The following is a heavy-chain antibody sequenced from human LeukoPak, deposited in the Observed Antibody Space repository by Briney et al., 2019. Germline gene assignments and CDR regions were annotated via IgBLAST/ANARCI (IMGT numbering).Heavy chain of an antibody. CDR1: GGSISNYY. D-gene: IGHD1-1*01. CDR2: IYYSGST. Sequence: PSETLSLTCTLWGGSISNYYGNGLRQPPGKARVWIGYIYYSGSTKYNPPLKSRVTISVDTSKNQFSLRLSSVTAADTAVYYCARGGFLDPFDPWGQGTLVTVSS. J-gene: IGHJ5*02. CDR3: ARGGFLDPFDP. V-gene: IGHV4-59*01.